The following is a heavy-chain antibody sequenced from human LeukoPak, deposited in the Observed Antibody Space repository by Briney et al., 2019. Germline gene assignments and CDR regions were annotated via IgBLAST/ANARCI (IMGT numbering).Heavy chain of an antibody. CDR3: AKDYY. CDR1: GFTFDDFP. CDR2: ISGDGGTT. Sequence: GGSLTLSCAGSGFTFDDFPMHWVRQFPGKGLEWVSLISGDGGTTYYADSVKGRFTISRDNSKNFLYLQMNSLRTEDTALYYCAKDYYWGQGTLVSASS. J-gene: IGHJ4*02. V-gene: IGHV3-43*02.